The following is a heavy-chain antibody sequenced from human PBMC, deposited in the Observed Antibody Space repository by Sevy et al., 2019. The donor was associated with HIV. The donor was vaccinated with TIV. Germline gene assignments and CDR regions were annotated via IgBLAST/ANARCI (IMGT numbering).Heavy chain of an antibody. J-gene: IGHJ4*02. CDR1: GFTFSSYN. V-gene: IGHV3-21*01. D-gene: IGHD3-3*01. CDR3: ARVGFYVFWTGLNYLDY. Sequence: GGSLRLSCAASGFTFSSYNMNWVRQTPGKGLEWVSSITNTNAYVADSRKGRFTISGDNAENSLYLQMNSLRAEDTAVYYCARVGFYVFWTGLNYLDYWGQGTLVTVSS. CDR2: ITNTNAYV.